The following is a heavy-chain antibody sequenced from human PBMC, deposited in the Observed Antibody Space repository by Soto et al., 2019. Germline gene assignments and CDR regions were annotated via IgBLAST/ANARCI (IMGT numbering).Heavy chain of an antibody. CDR1: GFTFSSYW. CDR3: ARGPVAGPLDY. Sequence: HPGGSLRLSCAASGFTFSSYWMHWVRQAPGKGLVWVSRINSDGSSTSYADSVKGRFTISRDNAKNTLYLQMNSLRAEDTAVYYCARGPVAGPLDYWGQGTLVTVSS. J-gene: IGHJ4*02. CDR2: INSDGSST. D-gene: IGHD6-19*01. V-gene: IGHV3-74*01.